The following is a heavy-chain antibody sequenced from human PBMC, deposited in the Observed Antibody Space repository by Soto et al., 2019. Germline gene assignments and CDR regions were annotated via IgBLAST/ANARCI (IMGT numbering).Heavy chain of an antibody. D-gene: IGHD1-26*01. CDR3: ARDSGPRPIVGATCDY. J-gene: IGHJ4*02. CDR1: GYTFTSYG. CDR2: ISAYNGNT. V-gene: IGHV1-18*01. Sequence: ASVKVSCKASGYTFTSYGISWVRQAPGQGLEWMGWISAYNGNTNYAQKLQGRVTMTTDTSTSTAYMELRSLRSDDTAVYYCARDSGPRPIVGATCDYWGQGTLVTVSS.